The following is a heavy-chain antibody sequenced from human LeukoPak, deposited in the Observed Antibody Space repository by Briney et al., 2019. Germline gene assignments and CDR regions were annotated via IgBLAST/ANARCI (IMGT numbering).Heavy chain of an antibody. CDR2: IYYSGST. Sequence: SETLSLTCTVSGGSISSSSYYWGWIRQPPGKGLEWIGSIYYSGSTYYNPSLKSRVIISIDASKRQFSLKLSSVTAADTAVYYCARAPSPIYSSSAPLDYWGQGTLVIVSS. D-gene: IGHD6-6*01. CDR1: GGSISSSSYY. V-gene: IGHV4-39*07. CDR3: ARAPSPIYSSSAPLDY. J-gene: IGHJ4*02.